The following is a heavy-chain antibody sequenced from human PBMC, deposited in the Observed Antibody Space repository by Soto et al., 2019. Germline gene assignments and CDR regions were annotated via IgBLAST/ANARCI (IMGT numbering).Heavy chain of an antibody. CDR2: IKEDGSEK. Sequence: EVQLVESGGGLVQPGGSLRLSCAASGFTFSNWWMSWVRQAPGKGLEWVANIKEDGSEKYYVDSVKGRFTISRDNAKSSLYLQMNSLRAEDTAVYYCARDAKHPIAVAAPGDYWGQGTLVTVSS. V-gene: IGHV3-7*04. CDR3: ARDAKHPIAVAAPGDY. CDR1: GFTFSNWW. D-gene: IGHD6-19*01. J-gene: IGHJ4*02.